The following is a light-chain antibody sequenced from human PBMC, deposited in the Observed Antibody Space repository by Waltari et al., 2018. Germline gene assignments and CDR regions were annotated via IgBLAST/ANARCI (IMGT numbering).Light chain of an antibody. CDR1: QSLLHSNGYNY. CDR3: MQALQTPRT. Sequence: EIVVTQSPLSLPVTPGEPASISCRSSQSLLHSNGYNYLDWYLQKPGQSPQLLIYLVSTRVSGVPDRFSGSGSGTDFTLKINRVEAEDVGVYYCMQALQTPRTFGQWTKLEIK. CDR2: LVS. J-gene: IGKJ2*01. V-gene: IGKV2-28*01.